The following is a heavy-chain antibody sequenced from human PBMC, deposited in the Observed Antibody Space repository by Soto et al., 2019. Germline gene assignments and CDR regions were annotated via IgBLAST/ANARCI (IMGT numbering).Heavy chain of an antibody. CDR3: LRGYGGYFDH. V-gene: IGHV1-18*01. D-gene: IGHD3-16*01. J-gene: IGHJ4*02. Sequence: QVQLVQSGVEVKKPGASVKVSCKAMGYTFTNYGLSWVRQAPGEGLEWLGWISAYNGHTKYAQKVQDRVTLTTDTSASTAYLELRSLTSDDTAVYYCLRGYGGYFDHWGQGTLVLVSS. CDR2: ISAYNGHT. CDR1: GYTFTNYG.